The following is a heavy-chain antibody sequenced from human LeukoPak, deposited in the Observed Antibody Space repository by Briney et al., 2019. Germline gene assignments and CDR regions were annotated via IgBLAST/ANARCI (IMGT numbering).Heavy chain of an antibody. D-gene: IGHD3-3*01. CDR3: ARGNYDFWSGYYGGGGPYYFDY. CDR2: IYHSGST. CDR1: GCSISSDYH. Sequence: SETLSLTCTVSGCSISSDYHWGWIRQPPGKGLEWIGSIYHSGSTYYNPSLKSRVTISVDTSKKQFSLKLSSVTAADTAVYYCARGNYDFWSGYYGGGGPYYFDYWGQGTLVTVSS. J-gene: IGHJ4*02. V-gene: IGHV4-38-2*02.